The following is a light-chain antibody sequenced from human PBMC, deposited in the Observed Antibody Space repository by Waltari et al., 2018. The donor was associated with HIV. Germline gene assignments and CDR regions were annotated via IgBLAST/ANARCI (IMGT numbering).Light chain of an antibody. J-gene: IGKJ2*01. CDR2: DAS. V-gene: IGKV1-33*01. CDR1: QDITNY. CDR3: QQNDNLPYT. Sequence: DIQMTQSPSSLSASAGESVTITCQASQDITNYVTWYRQEPGKPPKLLIYDASDLQTGIPSRFSGSGSGTDFTFTINSLQPEDFATYYCQQNDNLPYTFGQGTKVEIK.